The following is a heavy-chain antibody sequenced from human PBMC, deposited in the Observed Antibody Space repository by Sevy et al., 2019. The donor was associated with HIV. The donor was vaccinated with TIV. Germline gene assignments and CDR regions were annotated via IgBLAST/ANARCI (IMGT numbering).Heavy chain of an antibody. CDR2: IIPIFGTA. CDR3: ARGQWELRGCAFDI. V-gene: IGHV1-69*13. J-gene: IGHJ3*02. Sequence: ASVKVSCKASGGTFSSYAISWVRQAPGQGLEWMGGIIPIFGTANYAQKFQDRVTITADESTSTAYMELSSLRSEDTAVYYCARGQWELRGCAFDIWGQGTMVTVSS. D-gene: IGHD1-26*01. CDR1: GGTFSSYA.